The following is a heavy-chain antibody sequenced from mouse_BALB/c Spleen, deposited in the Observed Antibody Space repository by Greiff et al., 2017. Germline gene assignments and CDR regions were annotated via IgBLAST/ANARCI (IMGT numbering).Heavy chain of an antibody. D-gene: IGHD1-1*01. V-gene: IGHV5-4*02. Sequence: DVHLVVSGGGLVKPGGSLKLSCAASGFTFSDYYMYWVRQTPEKRLEWVATISDGGSYTYYPDSVKGRFTISRDNAKNNLYLQMSSLKSEDTAMYCGARDYGRWYFDVWGAGTTVTVSS. CDR2: ISDGGSYT. CDR1: GFTFSDYY. CDR3: ARDYGRWYFDV. J-gene: IGHJ1*01.